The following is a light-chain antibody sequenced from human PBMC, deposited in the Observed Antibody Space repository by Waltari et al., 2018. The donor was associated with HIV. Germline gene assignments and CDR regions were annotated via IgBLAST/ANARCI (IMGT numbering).Light chain of an antibody. CDR1: SSAVGSYAL. V-gene: IGLV2-23*01. CDR3: CSYATSSTLV. J-gene: IGLJ2*01. CDR2: EGN. Sequence: QSALTKPASVSGSPGQSITISCTGTSSAVGSYALVSWYQQHPGKAPKLMIYEGNKRPSGISNRFSGSKSGNTASLTISGLQAEDEADYYCCSYATSSTLVFGGGTNLTVL.